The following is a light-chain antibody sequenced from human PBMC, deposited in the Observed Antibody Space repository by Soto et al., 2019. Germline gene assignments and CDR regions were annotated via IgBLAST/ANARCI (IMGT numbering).Light chain of an antibody. V-gene: IGLV2-8*01. Sequence: QSALTQPPSASGSPGQSVTISCTGTSSDLGDYDYVSWYQQRPGKAPKVMIYEVNKRPSGVPDRFSGSKSGNTASLTVTGLQAEEEADYYCSSYAGSNNLIFGGGTKLTVL. CDR3: SSYAGSNNLI. J-gene: IGLJ2*01. CDR2: EVN. CDR1: SSDLGDYDY.